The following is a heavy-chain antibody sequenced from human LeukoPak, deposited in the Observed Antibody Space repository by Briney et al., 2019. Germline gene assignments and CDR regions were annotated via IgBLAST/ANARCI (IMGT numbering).Heavy chain of an antibody. Sequence: SGGSLRLSCAASGFTFSSYGMSWVRQAPGKGLEWVSAISGSGSTIYYADSVKGRFTISRDNAKNSLYLQMNSLRAEDTAVYYCARVKAHRKYFDYWGQGTLVTVSS. J-gene: IGHJ4*02. CDR1: GFTFSSYG. V-gene: IGHV3-48*04. CDR3: ARVKAHRKYFDY. CDR2: ISGSGSTI.